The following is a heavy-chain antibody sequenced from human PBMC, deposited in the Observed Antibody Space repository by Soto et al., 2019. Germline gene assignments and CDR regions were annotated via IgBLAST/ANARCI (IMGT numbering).Heavy chain of an antibody. J-gene: IGHJ3*02. CDR3: AKWSLGTYYDRLDDVFDI. Sequence: SETLSLTCASPVDSISSGTYSYNWIRQTPGKGLEWIGYIHYTGGTFYNPSLESRVTISRDRSKNQFSLKMTSVTAADTAVYYCAKWSLGTYYDRLDDVFDIWGQGTMVS. V-gene: IGHV4-30-2*01. D-gene: IGHD3-22*01. CDR2: IHYTGGT. CDR1: VDSISSGTYS.